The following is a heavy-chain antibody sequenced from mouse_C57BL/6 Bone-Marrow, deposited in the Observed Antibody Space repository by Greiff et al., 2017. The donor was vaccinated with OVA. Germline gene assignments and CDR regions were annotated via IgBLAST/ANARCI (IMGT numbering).Heavy chain of an antibody. CDR2: IDPNSGGT. D-gene: IGHD1-1*01. CDR3: ARWGFITTVVATPHWYFDV. Sequence: VQLQQPGAELVKPGASVKLSCKASGYTFTSYWMHWVKQRPGRGLEWIGRIDPNSGGTKYNEKFKSKATLTVDKPSRTAYMQLSSLTSEDSAVYYCARWGFITTVVATPHWYFDVWGTGTTVTVSS. V-gene: IGHV1-72*01. J-gene: IGHJ1*03. CDR1: GYTFTSYW.